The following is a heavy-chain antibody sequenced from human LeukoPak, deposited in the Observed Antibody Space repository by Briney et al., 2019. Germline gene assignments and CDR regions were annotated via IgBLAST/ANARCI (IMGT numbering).Heavy chain of an antibody. D-gene: IGHD5-12*01. CDR1: GFAFSSYG. Sequence: GGSLRLSCAASGFAFSSYGMHWVRQAPGKGLEWVAFIRYDGSNKYYADSVKGRFTISRDNSKNTLYLQMKSLRAEDTAVYYCAKGGGYEAQYYYYYLDVWGKGTTVTISS. CDR3: AKGGGYEAQYYYYYLDV. V-gene: IGHV3-30*02. CDR2: IRYDGSNK. J-gene: IGHJ6*03.